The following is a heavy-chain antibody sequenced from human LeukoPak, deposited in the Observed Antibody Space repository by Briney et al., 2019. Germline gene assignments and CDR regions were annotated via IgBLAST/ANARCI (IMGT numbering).Heavy chain of an antibody. D-gene: IGHD6-6*01. J-gene: IGHJ6*03. Sequence: GGSLRLSCAASGFTFSSYSMNWVRQAPGKGLEWVSYISSSSSTIYYADSVKGRFTISRDNAKNSLYLQMNSLRAEDTAVYYCARPGGAARPPWDYYYYYMDVWGKGTTVTVSS. CDR1: GFTFSSYS. V-gene: IGHV3-48*01. CDR3: ARPGGAARPPWDYYYYYMDV. CDR2: ISSSSSTI.